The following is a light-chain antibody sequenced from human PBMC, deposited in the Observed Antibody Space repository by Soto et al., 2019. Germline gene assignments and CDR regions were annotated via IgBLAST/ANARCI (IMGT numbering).Light chain of an antibody. V-gene: IGKV1-39*01. CDR1: QDISRY. CDR2: DSS. CDR3: QQSYNAPRT. J-gene: IGKJ2*01. Sequence: QLTQSPSSLSASVGDRVTITCRASQDISRYLAWYQQRAGKAPKLLIYDSSTLRSGVPSRFSGSGSETDFTLTISSLQPEDFASYYCQQSYNAPRTFGQGTKLEIK.